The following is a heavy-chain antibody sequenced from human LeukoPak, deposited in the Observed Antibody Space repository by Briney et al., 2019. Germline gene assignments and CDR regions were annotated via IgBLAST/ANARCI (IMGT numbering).Heavy chain of an antibody. CDR3: ALLIAAAGILIDSYGMDV. Sequence: SVKVSCKASRGTFSSYAISWVRQAPGQGLEWMGGIIPIFGTANYAQKFQGRVTITADESTSTAYMELSSLRSEDTAVYYCALLIAAAGILIDSYGMDVWGKGTTVTVSS. CDR1: RGTFSSYA. V-gene: IGHV1-69*01. J-gene: IGHJ6*04. CDR2: IIPIFGTA. D-gene: IGHD6-13*01.